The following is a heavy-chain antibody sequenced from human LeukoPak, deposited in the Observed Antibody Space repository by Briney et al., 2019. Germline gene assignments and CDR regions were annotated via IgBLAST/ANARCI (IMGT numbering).Heavy chain of an antibody. CDR1: GGSISSSNW. V-gene: IGHV4-4*02. J-gene: IGHJ4*02. Sequence: SGTLSLTCAVSGGSISSSNWWSWVRQPPGKGLEWIGEIFHSGSTNYNPSLKSRVTISVDKSKNQFSLKLSSVTAADTAVYYCARGQAVRRGDLDYWGQGTLVTVSS. D-gene: IGHD3-10*01. CDR3: ARGQAVRRGDLDY. CDR2: IFHSGST.